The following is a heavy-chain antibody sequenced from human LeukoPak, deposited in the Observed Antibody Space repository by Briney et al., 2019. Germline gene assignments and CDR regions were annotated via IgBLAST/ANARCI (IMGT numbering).Heavy chain of an antibody. CDR2: ISPNSGGT. Sequence: ASVKVSCKASGYTFTDYYIHWVRQAPGQGLEWMGWISPNSGGTNYAQKFQGRVTMTMDTSISTAHMEVSRLRSDDTAVYYCVASPNTKFFDHWGQGTLVTVSS. V-gene: IGHV1-2*02. CDR3: VASPNTKFFDH. D-gene: IGHD3-3*01. J-gene: IGHJ4*02. CDR1: GYTFTDYY.